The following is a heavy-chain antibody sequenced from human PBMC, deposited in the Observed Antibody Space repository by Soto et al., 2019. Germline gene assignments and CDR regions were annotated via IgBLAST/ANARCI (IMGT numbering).Heavy chain of an antibody. CDR3: ARVGIAAAGRRGAFDC. CDR1: GFTFSSYS. Sequence: EVQLVESGGGLVQPGGSLRLSCAASGFTFSSYSMNWVRQAPGKGLEWVSYISSSSSTIYYADSVKGRFTISRDNAKNSLYLQMNSLRDEDTAVYYCARVGIAAAGRRGAFDCCGQGTLVTVSS. CDR2: ISSSSSTI. J-gene: IGHJ4*02. V-gene: IGHV3-48*02. D-gene: IGHD6-13*01.